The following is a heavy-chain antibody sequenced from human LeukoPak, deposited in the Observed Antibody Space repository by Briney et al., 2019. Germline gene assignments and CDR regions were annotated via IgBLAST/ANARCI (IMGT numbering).Heavy chain of an antibody. CDR2: FDPEDGET. J-gene: IGHJ4*02. V-gene: IGHV1-24*01. CDR1: GYTLTELS. Sequence: ASVKVSCKVSGYTLTELSMHWVRQAPGKGLEWMGGFDPEDGETIYAQKFQGRVTMTEDTSTDTAYMELSSLRSEDTAVYYCAGVATIINYSDYWGQGTLVTVSS. CDR3: AGVATIINYSDY. D-gene: IGHD5-12*01.